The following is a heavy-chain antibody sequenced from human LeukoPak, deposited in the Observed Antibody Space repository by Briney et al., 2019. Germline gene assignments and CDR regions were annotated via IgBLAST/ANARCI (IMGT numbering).Heavy chain of an antibody. D-gene: IGHD2-2*01. CDR1: GGSITSYY. V-gene: IGHV4-59*08. CDR2: FYYSGST. CDR3: ARSSCTSTSCWRGYFDY. Sequence: SETLSLTCTVSGGSITSYYWSWIRQPPGKGLEWIGYFYYSGSTNYNPSLKSRIIISVDTSKNQFSLKLSSVTAADTAVYYCARSSCTSTSCWRGYFDYWGQGTLVTVSS. J-gene: IGHJ4*02.